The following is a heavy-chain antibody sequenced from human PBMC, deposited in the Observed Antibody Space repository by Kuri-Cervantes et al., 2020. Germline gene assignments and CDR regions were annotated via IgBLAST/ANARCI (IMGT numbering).Heavy chain of an antibody. V-gene: IGHV3-21*01. D-gene: IGHD3-22*01. J-gene: IGHJ3*02. Sequence: GESLKISCAASGFPFSHYSMNWVRQAPGKGLEWVSSISSSSSYIYYADSVKGRFTISRDNAKNSLYLQMNSLRAEDTAVYYCARDDGVITMIVEDSHDAFDIWGQGTMVTVSS. CDR2: ISSSSSYI. CDR3: ARDDGVITMIVEDSHDAFDI. CDR1: GFPFSHYS.